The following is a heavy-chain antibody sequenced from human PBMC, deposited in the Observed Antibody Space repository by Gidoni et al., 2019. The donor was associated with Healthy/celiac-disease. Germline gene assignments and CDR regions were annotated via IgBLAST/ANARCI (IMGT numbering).Heavy chain of an antibody. D-gene: IGHD3-16*02. CDR2: ISSSSSYI. CDR1: GFTFSSYS. V-gene: IGHV3-21*01. Sequence: EVQLVESGGGLVKPGGSLRLSLAASGFTFSSYSMNWVRQAPGKGLEWVSSISSSSSYIYYADSVKGRFTISRDNAKNSLYLQMNSLRAEDTAVYYCARDFVGDVISIYYGMDVWGQGTTVTVSS. CDR3: ARDFVGDVISIYYGMDV. J-gene: IGHJ6*02.